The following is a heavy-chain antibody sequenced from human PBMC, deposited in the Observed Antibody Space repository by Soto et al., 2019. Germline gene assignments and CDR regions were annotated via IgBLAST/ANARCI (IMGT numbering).Heavy chain of an antibody. J-gene: IGHJ4*02. V-gene: IGHV4-59*08. CDR3: ARRYGSCFDN. Sequence: QVQLQESGPGLVKPSETLSLTCTVSGGSISSYYWSWILQPPGKGLEWIGYIYYGGSTNYNPSLKSRVAISVDTSNNLFSLKLSSVTAADTAVYYCARRYGSCFDNGGQGTLVTVS. CDR2: IYYGGST. CDR1: GGSISSYY. D-gene: IGHD5-18*01.